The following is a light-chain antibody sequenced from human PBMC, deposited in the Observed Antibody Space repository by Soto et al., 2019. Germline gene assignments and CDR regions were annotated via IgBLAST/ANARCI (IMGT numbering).Light chain of an antibody. CDR3: QQRSNLPRGT. CDR1: QSVNTN. Sequence: EIMMTQSPVTLSVSPGXRATLSCRASQSVNTNLAWYQQKPGQAPRLLIYGASTRATGIPAHFIGNGSGTEFTLTISSLEPEDFAVYYCQQRSNLPRGTFGQGTKVDTK. J-gene: IGKJ2*01. V-gene: IGKV3-15*01. CDR2: GAS.